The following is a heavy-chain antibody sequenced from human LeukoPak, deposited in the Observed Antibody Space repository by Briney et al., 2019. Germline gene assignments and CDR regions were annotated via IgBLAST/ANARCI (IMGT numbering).Heavy chain of an antibody. V-gene: IGHV3-9*01. Sequence: PGGSLRLSCAASGFTFSSYSMNWVRQAPGKGLEWVSGISWNSGSIGYADSVKGRFTISRDNAKNSLYLQMNSLRAEDTALYYCAKGMVRGVSANFDYWGQGTLVTVSS. CDR2: ISWNSGSI. J-gene: IGHJ4*02. CDR3: AKGMVRGVSANFDY. D-gene: IGHD3-10*01. CDR1: GFTFSSYS.